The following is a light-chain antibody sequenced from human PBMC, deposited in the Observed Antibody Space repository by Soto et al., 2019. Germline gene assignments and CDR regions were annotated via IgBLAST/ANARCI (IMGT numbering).Light chain of an antibody. Sequence: DIHMTQFPSSLSSSLGDRATITCRASQTIRAYLTWFQQKPGKAPELLIYAASSLQSGVPPRFSGSVSGAEFTLTISSLQPEDTATYYCQQTYNVPQTYGQGTKVEIK. CDR1: QTIRAY. V-gene: IGKV1-39*01. J-gene: IGKJ1*01. CDR3: QQTYNVPQT. CDR2: AAS.